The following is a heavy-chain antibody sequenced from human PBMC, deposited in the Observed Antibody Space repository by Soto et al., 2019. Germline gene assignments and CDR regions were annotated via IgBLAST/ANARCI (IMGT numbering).Heavy chain of an antibody. J-gene: IGHJ5*02. CDR3: ARAGVMVVVVPAAVGWFDP. CDR2: INPNSGGT. Sequence: ASVKVSCKASGYTFTGYYMHWVRQAPGQGLGWMGWINPNSGGTNYAQKFQGRVTMTRDTSISTAYMELSRLRSDDTAVYYCARAGVMVVVVPAAVGWFDPWGQGTLVTVSS. D-gene: IGHD2-2*01. V-gene: IGHV1-2*02. CDR1: GYTFTGYY.